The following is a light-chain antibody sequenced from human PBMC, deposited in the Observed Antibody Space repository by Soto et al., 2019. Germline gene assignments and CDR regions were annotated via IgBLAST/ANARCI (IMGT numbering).Light chain of an antibody. CDR3: GSWDSSLSAYV. CDR2: EVV. Sequence: QSALTQPPSASGSPGQSVTISCTGTKSDIGVYDFVSWYQHHPGKAPRLIIYEVVQRPSGVPDRFSGSKSGTSATLGITGFQTGDEADYYCGSWDSSLSAYVFGTGTKLTVL. V-gene: IGLV2-8*01. CDR1: KSDIGVYDF. J-gene: IGLJ1*01.